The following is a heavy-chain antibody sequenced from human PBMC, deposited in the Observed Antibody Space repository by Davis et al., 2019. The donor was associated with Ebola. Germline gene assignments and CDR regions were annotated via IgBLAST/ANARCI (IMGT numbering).Heavy chain of an antibody. CDR1: GFTFSSYA. J-gene: IGHJ4*02. Sequence: PGGSLRLSCAASGFTFSSYAMSWVRQAPGKGLEWIGSIYYSGSTYYNPSLKSRVTISVDTSKNQFSLKLSSVTPADTAVYYCARTASAVAGPHDYWGQGTLVTVSS. CDR3: ARTASAVAGPHDY. V-gene: IGHV4-39*01. CDR2: IYYSGST. D-gene: IGHD6-19*01.